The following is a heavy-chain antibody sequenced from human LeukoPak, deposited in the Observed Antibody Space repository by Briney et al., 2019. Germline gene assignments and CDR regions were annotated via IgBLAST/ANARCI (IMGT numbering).Heavy chain of an antibody. J-gene: IGHJ4*02. Sequence: GGSLRLSCAASGFTFSTYAMHWVRQAPGKGLEYDSALSSSGGRKYYANSVKGRFTISRDNSKNTLYLQMGSLRAEDMAVYYCARGALSRGYLPAHFDYWGQGTLVTVSS. CDR3: ARGALSRGYLPAHFDY. CDR1: GFTFSTYA. V-gene: IGHV3-64*01. CDR2: LSSSGGRK. D-gene: IGHD1-26*01.